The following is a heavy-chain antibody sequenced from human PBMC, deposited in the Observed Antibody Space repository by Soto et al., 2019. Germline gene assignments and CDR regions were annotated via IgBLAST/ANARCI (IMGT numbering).Heavy chain of an antibody. CDR1: GYTFSSYA. CDR3: ARVMSIFGVVINRDDY. V-gene: IGHV1-3*01. CDR2: INADNGNT. J-gene: IGHJ4*02. Sequence: SVKVACKASGYTFSSYAMHCVRQPPGQRLERKGWINADNGNTKHSQKFQGRVTITRDTSASTDYMELSSLRSEDTAVYYCARVMSIFGVVINRDDYCGQGTLVTVSS. D-gene: IGHD3-3*01.